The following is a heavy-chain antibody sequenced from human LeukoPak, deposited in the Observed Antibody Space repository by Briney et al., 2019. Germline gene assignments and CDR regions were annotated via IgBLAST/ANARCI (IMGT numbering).Heavy chain of an antibody. CDR2: INHSGST. V-gene: IGHV4-34*01. CDR1: GGSFSGYY. Sequence: SETLSLTCAVYGGSFSGYYWSWIRQPPGKGLEWIGEINHSGSTNYNPSLKSRVTISVDTSKNQFSLKLSSVTAADTGVYYCARGLLPDFWSGYYTRRYYYYYMDVWGKGTTVTVSS. CDR3: ARGLLPDFWSGYYTRRYYYYYMDV. J-gene: IGHJ6*03. D-gene: IGHD3-3*01.